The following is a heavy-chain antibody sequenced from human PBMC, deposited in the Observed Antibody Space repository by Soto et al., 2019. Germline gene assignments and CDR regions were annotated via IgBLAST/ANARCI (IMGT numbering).Heavy chain of an antibody. Sequence: SETLSLTCAASGDSISNNNWWTWVRQPPGKGLEWIGEIHHSGNTNYNPSLKSRVSMSVDKSKNQFSLNLRSVTAADTAVHFCAHTIGSGSYVPYWGQGIPVPVSS. D-gene: IGHD3-10*01. J-gene: IGHJ4*02. V-gene: IGHV4-4*02. CDR1: GDSISNNNW. CDR2: IHHSGNT. CDR3: AHTIGSGSYVPY.